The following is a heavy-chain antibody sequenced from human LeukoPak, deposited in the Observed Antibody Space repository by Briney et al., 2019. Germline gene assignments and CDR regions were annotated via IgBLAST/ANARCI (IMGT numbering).Heavy chain of an antibody. CDR2: INPNSGRT. CDR3: ARTLWFGGVEDV. CDR1: GYTFTGYY. Sequence: ASVEVSCKASGYTFTGYYMHWVPQAPGQGLEWMGWINPNSGRTNYAQKFQGRVTMTRDTSISTAYMELSRLRSDDTAVYYCARTLWFGGVEDVWGKGTTVTVSS. V-gene: IGHV1-2*02. D-gene: IGHD3-10*01. J-gene: IGHJ6*04.